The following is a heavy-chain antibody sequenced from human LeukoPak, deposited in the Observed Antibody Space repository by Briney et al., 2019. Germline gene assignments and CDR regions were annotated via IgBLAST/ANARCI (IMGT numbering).Heavy chain of an antibody. D-gene: IGHD5-12*01. V-gene: IGHV3-20*04. J-gene: IGHJ3*02. CDR3: ARKWLSNAFDI. CDR2: INWNGGRT. Sequence: GGSLRLSCAASGFTFDDFGMSWVRQAPGKGLEWVSGINWNGGRTGYADSVKGRFTISRDNAKKSLYLQMNSLRAEDTALYYCARKWLSNAFDIWGQGIMVTVSS. CDR1: GFTFDDFG.